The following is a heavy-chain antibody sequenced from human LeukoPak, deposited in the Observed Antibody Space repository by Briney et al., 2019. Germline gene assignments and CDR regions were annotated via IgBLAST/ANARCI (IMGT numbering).Heavy chain of an antibody. CDR3: TRQPPILAYCGGDCYYS. CDR2: IRSKANSYAT. V-gene: IGHV3-73*01. J-gene: IGHJ5*02. CDR1: GFTFSGSA. D-gene: IGHD2-21*02. Sequence: QPGGSLRLSCAASGFTFSGSAMHWVRQASGKGLEWVGRIRSKANSYATAYAASVKGRFTISRDDSKNTAYLQMNSLKTEDTAVYYCTRQPPILAYCGGDCYYSWGQGTLVTVSS.